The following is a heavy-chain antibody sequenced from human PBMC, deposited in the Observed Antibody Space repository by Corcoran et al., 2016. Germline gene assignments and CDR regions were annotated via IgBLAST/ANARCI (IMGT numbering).Heavy chain of an antibody. J-gene: IGHJ4*02. D-gene: IGHD3-22*01. V-gene: IGHV3-21*01. Sequence: EVQLVKSGGGLVKPGGSLRLSCAASGFTFSSYSMNWVRQAPGKGLEWVSSISSSSSYISSADSVTGRFTISRDNAKNSLYLQMNSLRAEDTGVDDCARGGSSGSLFDYWGQGTLVTVSS. CDR3: ARGGSSGSLFDY. CDR2: ISSSSSYI. CDR1: GFTFSSYS.